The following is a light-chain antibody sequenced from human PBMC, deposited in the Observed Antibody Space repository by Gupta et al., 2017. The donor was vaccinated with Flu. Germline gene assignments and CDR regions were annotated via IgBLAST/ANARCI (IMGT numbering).Light chain of an antibody. CDR3: YSYAGINKRV. J-gene: IGLJ3*02. Sequence: SVTISGTRTISDVGGFNSVSWYQLRPGEAPTLMIYEVTKRPSGVPDRFSGSKSVNVASLTVSGLQAEDEADYYCYSYAGINKRVFGGGTNLTVL. CDR1: ISDVGGFNS. CDR2: EVT. V-gene: IGLV2-8*01.